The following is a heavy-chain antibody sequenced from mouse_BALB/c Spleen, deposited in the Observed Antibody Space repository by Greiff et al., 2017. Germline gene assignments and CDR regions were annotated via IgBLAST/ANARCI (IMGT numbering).Heavy chain of an antibody. J-gene: IGHJ3*01. D-gene: IGHD1-1*01. CDR1: GYTFSSYW. Sequence: QVQLQQSGAELMKPGASVKISCKATGYTFSSYWIEWVKQRPGHGLEWIGEILPGSGSTNYNEKFKGKATFTADTSSNTAYMQLSSLTSEDTAVYYCARGGYYGSSTFAYWGQGTLVTVSA. CDR3: ARGGYYGSSTFAY. CDR2: ILPGSGST. V-gene: IGHV1-9*01.